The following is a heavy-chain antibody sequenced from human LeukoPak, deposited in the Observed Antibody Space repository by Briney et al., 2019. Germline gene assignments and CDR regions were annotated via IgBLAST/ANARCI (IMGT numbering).Heavy chain of an antibody. CDR2: INHSGST. D-gene: IGHD3-9*01. V-gene: IGHV4-34*01. CDR1: GGSFSGYY. Sequence: SETLSLTCAAYGGSFSGYYWSWIRQPPGKGLEWIGEINHSGSTNYNPSLKSRVTISVDTSKNQFSLKLSSVTAADTAVYYCATLTGPLDYWGQGTLATVSS. J-gene: IGHJ4*02. CDR3: ATLTGPLDY.